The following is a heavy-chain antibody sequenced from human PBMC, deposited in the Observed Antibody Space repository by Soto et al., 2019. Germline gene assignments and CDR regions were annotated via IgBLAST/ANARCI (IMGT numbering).Heavy chain of an antibody. CDR2: SDSGTKT. V-gene: IGHV3-53*01. CDR1: GFTVSSNY. J-gene: IGHJ4*02. Sequence: PGGSLRLSCAASGFTVSSNYMSWVRQAPGEGLEWVSSISDSGTKTFYGDSVKGRFAISRDTSKNTVYMQMNNLRAEDTALYYCAKDGIRKDDYWGQGTVVTVSS. CDR3: AKDGIRKDDY.